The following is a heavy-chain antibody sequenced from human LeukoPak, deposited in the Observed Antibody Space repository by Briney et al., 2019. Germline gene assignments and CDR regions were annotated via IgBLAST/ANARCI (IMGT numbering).Heavy chain of an antibody. CDR2: ISSSSSYI. V-gene: IGHV3-21*01. Sequence: GGSLRLSCASSGFTFSSYSMSWVRQAPGKGLEWVSSISSSSSYIYYADSVKGRFTISRDNAKNSLYLQMNSLRAEDTAVYYCARDLSLYDSSGYYFDYWGQGTLVTVSS. CDR1: GFTFSSYS. J-gene: IGHJ4*02. D-gene: IGHD3-22*01. CDR3: ARDLSLYDSSGYYFDY.